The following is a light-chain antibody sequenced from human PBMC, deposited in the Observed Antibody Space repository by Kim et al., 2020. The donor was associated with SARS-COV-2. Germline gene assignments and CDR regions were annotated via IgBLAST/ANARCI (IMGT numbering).Light chain of an antibody. CDR3: QAWDSSTDEV. J-gene: IGLJ2*01. CDR1: KLGDKY. V-gene: IGLV3-1*01. Sequence: SYELTQPPSVSVSPGQTASITCSGDKLGDKYACWYQQKPGQSPVLVIYQDSKRPSGIPERFSGSNSGNTATLTISGTQAMDEADYYCQAWDSSTDEVFGG. CDR2: QDS.